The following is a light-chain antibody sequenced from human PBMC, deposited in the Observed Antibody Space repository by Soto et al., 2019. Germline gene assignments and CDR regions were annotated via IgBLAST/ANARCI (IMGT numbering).Light chain of an antibody. CDR3: SSYTSSRTVV. Sequence: QSVLTQPASVSGSPGQSITISCTGTSSDVGTYKYVSWYQQHPGKAPKLMIYDVSNRTSGVSNRFSGSKSGNTASLTISGLQAEDEADYYCSSYTSSRTVVFGGGTKLTVL. CDR2: DVS. V-gene: IGLV2-14*03. J-gene: IGLJ2*01. CDR1: SSDVGTYKY.